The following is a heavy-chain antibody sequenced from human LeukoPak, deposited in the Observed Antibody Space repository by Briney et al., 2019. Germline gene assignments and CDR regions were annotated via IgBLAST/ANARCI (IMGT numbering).Heavy chain of an antibody. CDR1: GFTFSSYW. Sequence: GGSLRLSCAASGFTFSSYWMHWVRQVPGKGLVWVSHINSGGSSTSYADSVKGRFTISRDNAKNTLYLQMNSLRAEDTAVYYCARDRLYGMDVWGQGTTVTVSS. V-gene: IGHV3-74*01. D-gene: IGHD6-6*01. J-gene: IGHJ6*02. CDR2: INSGGSST. CDR3: ARDRLYGMDV.